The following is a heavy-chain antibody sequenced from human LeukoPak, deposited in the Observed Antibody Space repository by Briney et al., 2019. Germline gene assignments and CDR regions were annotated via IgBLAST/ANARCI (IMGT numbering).Heavy chain of an antibody. J-gene: IGHJ5*02. D-gene: IGHD3-22*01. CDR3: ARGGGSGYSLFA. CDR2: ISYDGSNK. V-gene: IGHV3-30-3*01. Sequence: GGSLRLSCAASGFTFSSYAMHWVRQAPGKGPEWVAVISYDGSNKYYADSVKGRFTISRDNSKNTLYLQMNSLRAEDTAVYYCARGGGSGYSLFAWGQGTLVAVSP. CDR1: GFTFSSYA.